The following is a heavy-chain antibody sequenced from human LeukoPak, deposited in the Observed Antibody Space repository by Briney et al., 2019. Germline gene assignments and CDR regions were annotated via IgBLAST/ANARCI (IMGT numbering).Heavy chain of an antibody. CDR1: GFTFSSYE. CDR2: ISSSSSYI. D-gene: IGHD1-14*01. Sequence: PGGSLRLSCAASGFTFSSYEMNWVRQAPGKGLEWVSSISSSSSYIYYADSVKGQFTISRDNAKNSLYLQMNSLRAEDTAVYYCARVGPWVNPDYYYYYMDVWGKGTTVTVSS. J-gene: IGHJ6*03. V-gene: IGHV3-21*01. CDR3: ARVGPWVNPDYYYYYMDV.